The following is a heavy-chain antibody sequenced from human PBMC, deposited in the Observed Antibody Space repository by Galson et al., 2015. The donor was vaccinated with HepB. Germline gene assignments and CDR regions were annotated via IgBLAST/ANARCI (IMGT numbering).Heavy chain of an antibody. D-gene: IGHD2/OR15-2a*01. Sequence: SLRLSCAVSGFDVRTSIMHWYRQAPGKGLEWVAYKSSRSIYYADSVRGRFTISRDTDKNSLLLQMNSLSDEDTALYRCARDFRWASDLWGRRTLVIVSS. CDR1: GFDVRTSI. CDR3: ARDFRWASDL. J-gene: IGHJ2*01. V-gene: IGHV3-48*02. CDR2: KSSRSI.